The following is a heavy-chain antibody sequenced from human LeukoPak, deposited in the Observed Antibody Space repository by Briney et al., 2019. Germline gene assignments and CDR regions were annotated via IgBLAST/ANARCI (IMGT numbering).Heavy chain of an antibody. CDR2: IYSGGSA. CDR3: ARESPDSSGNLYQYYGMDV. D-gene: IGHD3-22*01. J-gene: IGHJ6*02. V-gene: IGHV3-66*01. CDR1: GFSVSSNY. Sequence: GGSLRLSCAASGFSVSSNYMSWVRQAAGEWLEWVSVIYSGGSAYYADSVKGRFTISRDNSKNTLYLQMNTLRAEDTAVYHCARESPDSSGNLYQYYGMDVWGQGTTVTVSS.